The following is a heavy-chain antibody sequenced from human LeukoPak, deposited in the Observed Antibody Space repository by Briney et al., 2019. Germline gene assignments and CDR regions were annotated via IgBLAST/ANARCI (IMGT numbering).Heavy chain of an antibody. CDR1: GGSISSNY. V-gene: IGHV4-59*01. CDR3: ARSTGGWSYFDH. CDR2: IYDSGTT. D-gene: IGHD6-19*01. Sequence: SKTLSLTCTVSGGSISSNYWSWIRQPPGKGLEWIGYIYDSGTTDYNPSLKSRATISEDMSKNQFSLKVRSVTAADTAVYYCARSTGGWSYFDHWGQGILVTVSS. J-gene: IGHJ4*02.